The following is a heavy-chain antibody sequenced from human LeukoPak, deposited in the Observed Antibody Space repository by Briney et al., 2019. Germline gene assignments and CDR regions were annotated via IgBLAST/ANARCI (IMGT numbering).Heavy chain of an antibody. CDR3: ARLANLYYYGSGSYYY. J-gene: IGHJ4*02. V-gene: IGHV3-48*02. Sequence: LSGGSLRLSCAASGFTFSSYSMNWVRQAPGKGLEWISYISGSSTTIYYADSVKGRFTISRDNAKNSLYLEMNSLRDEDTAVYYCARLANLYYYGSGSYYYWGQGTLVTVSS. D-gene: IGHD3-10*01. CDR1: GFTFSSYS. CDR2: ISGSSTTI.